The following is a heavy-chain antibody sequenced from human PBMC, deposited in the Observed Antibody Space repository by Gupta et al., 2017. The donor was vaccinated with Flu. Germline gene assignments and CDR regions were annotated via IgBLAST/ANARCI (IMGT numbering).Heavy chain of an antibody. J-gene: IGHJ6*03. Sequence: PGKGLEWVALISYQEGSLTCYADSVKGRFTISRDNPKNTLFLQMNSLRPDDTAVYYCAKWSGLGQWGYYMDIWGKGTTVIVSS. V-gene: IGHV3-30*18. CDR3: AKWSGLGQWGYYMDI. CDR2: ISYQEGSLT. D-gene: IGHD2-15*01.